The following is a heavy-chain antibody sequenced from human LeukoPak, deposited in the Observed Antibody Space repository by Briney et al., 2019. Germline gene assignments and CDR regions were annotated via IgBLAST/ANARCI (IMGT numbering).Heavy chain of an antibody. CDR3: VKDRTGTYTLDY. J-gene: IGHJ4*02. V-gene: IGHV3-30-3*01. CDR2: ISDDGSRQ. D-gene: IGHD3-10*01. Sequence: GGSLRLPCSASGFTFSNYAIHWGRQAPGKGLEWVAFISDDGSRQHYADSVKGRFTISRDNSKNTLNLQMNSLRAEDTAVYYCVKDRTGTYTLDYWGQGALVTVSS. CDR1: GFTFSNYA.